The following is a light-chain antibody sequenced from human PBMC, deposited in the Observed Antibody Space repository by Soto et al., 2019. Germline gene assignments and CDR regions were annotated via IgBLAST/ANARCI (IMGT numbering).Light chain of an antibody. V-gene: IGKV1-39*01. CDR1: QSISSY. J-gene: IGKJ1*01. CDR2: AAS. CDR3: QQSYSTPRT. Sequence: DIQMTQSPSSLSASVGDRVTITCRASQSISSYLNCYQQKPGKAPKLLIYAASSLQSGVPSRFSGSGSGTDFTLTISSLQPEDFATYYCQQSYSTPRTFGQVTKVDIK.